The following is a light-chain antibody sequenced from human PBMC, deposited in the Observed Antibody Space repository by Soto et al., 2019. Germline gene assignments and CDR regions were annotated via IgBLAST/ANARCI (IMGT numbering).Light chain of an antibody. CDR3: QQYFSFPWT. J-gene: IGKJ1*01. CDR1: QSVLYSSNNKNY. Sequence: DIVMTQSPDSLAVSLGERATINCKYSQSVLYSSNNKNYLAWYQQRPGQPPNLLIYWASTRESGVPDRFSGSGSRTDFPLTISSLQAEDVAIYYCQQYFSFPWTFGQGTKVEIK. V-gene: IGKV4-1*01. CDR2: WAS.